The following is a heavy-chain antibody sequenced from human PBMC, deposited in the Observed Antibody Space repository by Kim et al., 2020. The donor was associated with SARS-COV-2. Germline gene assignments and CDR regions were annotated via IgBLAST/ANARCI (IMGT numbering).Heavy chain of an antibody. CDR3: AQGSGWIPN. CDR1: GASVSRSY. D-gene: IGHD6-19*01. V-gene: IGHV4-59*02. CDR2: IASSGDT. Sequence: SETLSLTCTVSGASVSRSYWGWFRQSPGKRLEWIGHIASSGDTDQNPSLNSRVTLSLDTSNNQFSLKLTSVAAADTAFYYCAQGSGWIPNWGQGTLVTVSS. J-gene: IGHJ4*02.